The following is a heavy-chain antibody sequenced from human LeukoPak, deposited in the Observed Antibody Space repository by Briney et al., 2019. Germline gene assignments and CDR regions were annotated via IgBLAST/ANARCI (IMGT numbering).Heavy chain of an antibody. D-gene: IGHD2-21*01. J-gene: IGHJ4*02. V-gene: IGHV3-53*01. CDR2: IYADGTT. CDR1: GFAVSNFY. Sequence: GGSLRLSCAASGFAVSNFYMSWVRQAPGKGLECVSVIYADGTTKDADSVKGRFTISRDISKNMLYLQMNSLRVEDTAVYYCAKDLHYWGLDYWGQGALATVSS. CDR3: AKDLHYWGLDY.